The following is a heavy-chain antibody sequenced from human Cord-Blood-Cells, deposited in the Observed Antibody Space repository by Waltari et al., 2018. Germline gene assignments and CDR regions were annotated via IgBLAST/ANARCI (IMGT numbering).Heavy chain of an antibody. Sequence: QVQLVQSGAEVKKPGASVKVSCKASGYTFTSSGISWVRQPPGQGLEWMGGLSAYNGKPNDAQKLKGRVTMTTGTSTRTAYMGRRSLGSDDTAVYYCARDKGEQLGPYDAFDIWGQGTMVTVSS. D-gene: IGHD6-6*01. CDR1: GYTFTSSG. CDR2: LSAYNGKP. V-gene: IGHV1-18*04. CDR3: ARDKGEQLGPYDAFDI. J-gene: IGHJ3*02.